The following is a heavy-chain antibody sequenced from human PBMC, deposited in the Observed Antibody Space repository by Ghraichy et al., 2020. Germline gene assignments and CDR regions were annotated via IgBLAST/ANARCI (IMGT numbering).Heavy chain of an antibody. CDR3: AKDQRYNSG. CDR2: ISVSGRT. Sequence: GGSLRLSCVASGFTFRSFAMSWVRQAPGKGLEWVSAISVSGRTYYADSVKGRFTISRDNSKNTLYLQMNSLRAEDTAVYYCAKDQRYNSGWGQGTLVTVSS. V-gene: IGHV3-23*01. D-gene: IGHD6-19*01. CDR1: GFTFRSFA. J-gene: IGHJ4*02.